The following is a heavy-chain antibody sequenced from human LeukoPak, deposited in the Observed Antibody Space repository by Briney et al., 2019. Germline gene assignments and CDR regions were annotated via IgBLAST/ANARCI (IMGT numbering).Heavy chain of an antibody. D-gene: IGHD3-10*01. CDR1: AGSITSQY. V-gene: IGHV4-59*08. CDR2: INYSGST. Sequence: SETLSLTCTVSAGSITSQYWSWIRQPPGKGLEYIGYINYSGSTNYNPSLKSRVAISVDTSKNQFSLKLSSVTAADTAVYYCARVGDGSGSYPYYYYYMDVWGKGTTVTVSS. CDR3: ARVGDGSGSYPYYYYYMDV. J-gene: IGHJ6*03.